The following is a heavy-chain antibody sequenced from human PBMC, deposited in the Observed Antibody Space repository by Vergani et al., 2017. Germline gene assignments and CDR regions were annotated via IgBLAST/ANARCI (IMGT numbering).Heavy chain of an antibody. CDR1: GYTFTDHY. CDR2: VDPEDGET. J-gene: IGHJ6*02. CDR3: ATPQTVTTGGMEV. D-gene: IGHD4-17*01. V-gene: IGHV1-69-2*01. Sequence: EVQLVQSGAEVKKPGATMKISCTVSGYTFTDHYMHWVKQAPGKGLEWMGLVDPEDGETIYAEKFKGRVTIAADTATDTAHLELSSLRSEDTAVYYCATPQTVTTGGMEVWGQGNTVIVSS.